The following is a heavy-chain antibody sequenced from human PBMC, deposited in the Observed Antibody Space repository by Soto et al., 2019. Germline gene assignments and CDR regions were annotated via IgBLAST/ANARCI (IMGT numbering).Heavy chain of an antibody. D-gene: IGHD1-26*01. CDR1: GGSFSGYY. CDR2: INHSGST. J-gene: IGHJ4*02. CDR3: ARCKVGEGATDY. V-gene: IGHV4-34*01. Sequence: SETLSLTCAVYGGSFSGYYWSWISQHPGKGLEWMGEINHSGSTNYNPSLKSRVTTSVDTSQNQFALKLSSVTAADTAVYYCARCKVGEGATDYWGQGTLVTVS.